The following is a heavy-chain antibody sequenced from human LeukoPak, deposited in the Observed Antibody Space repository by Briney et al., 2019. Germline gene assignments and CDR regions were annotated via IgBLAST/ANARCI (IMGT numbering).Heavy chain of an antibody. CDR2: IYYSGST. D-gene: IGHD3-3*01. CDR3: ARLWSGLRPPDY. CDR1: GGSIRSNSYY. Sequence: SSETLSLTCTVSGGSIRSNSYYWGWIRQPPGKGLEWIGSIYYSGSTYYSPSLKSRVTISVDTSKNQFSLKLSSVTAADTAVFYCARLWSGLRPPDYWGQGTLVTVSS. J-gene: IGHJ4*02. V-gene: IGHV4-39*01.